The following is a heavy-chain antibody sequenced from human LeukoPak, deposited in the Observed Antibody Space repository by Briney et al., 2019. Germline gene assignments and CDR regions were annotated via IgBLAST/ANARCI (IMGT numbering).Heavy chain of an antibody. CDR1: GGSISSSSYY. D-gene: IGHD3-3*01. CDR3: ARAWSGYYGMDV. Sequence: SETLSLTCTVSGGSISSSSYYWGWIRQPPGKGLEWIGGTSYSGSTYYNPSLKSRVTISVDTSKNQLSLKLSSVTAADTAVYYCARAWSGYYGMDVWGQGTTVTVSS. J-gene: IGHJ6*02. CDR2: TSYSGST. V-gene: IGHV4-39*07.